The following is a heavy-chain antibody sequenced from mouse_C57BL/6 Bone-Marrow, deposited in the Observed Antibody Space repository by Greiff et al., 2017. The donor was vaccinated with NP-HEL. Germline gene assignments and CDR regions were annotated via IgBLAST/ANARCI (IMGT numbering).Heavy chain of an antibody. J-gene: IGHJ4*01. V-gene: IGHV1-81*01. Sequence: QVQLKQSGAELARPGASVKLSCKASGYTFTSYGISWVKQRPGQGLEWIGEIYPRSGNTYYNEKLKGKATLTADNSSSTAYMELRSLTSEDSAGYFGARSDITTRAMDYWGQGTSVTVSS. CDR2: IYPRSGNT. CDR1: GYTFTSYG. D-gene: IGHD1-1*01. CDR3: ARSDITTRAMDY.